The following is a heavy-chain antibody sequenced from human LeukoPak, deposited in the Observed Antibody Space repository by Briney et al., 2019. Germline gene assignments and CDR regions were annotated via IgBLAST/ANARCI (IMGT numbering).Heavy chain of an antibody. J-gene: IGHJ4*02. V-gene: IGHV3-7*01. CDR2: IKQDGSEK. Sequence: PGGSLRLSCAASGFTFSTYWMSWVRQAPGEGLEWVANIKQDGSEKYYVESVKGRFTISRDNAKNSLYPEMTSVRAEATAMYYCARDSAGNDYWGQGTLVTASS. CDR3: ARDSAGNDY. CDR1: GFTFSTYW. D-gene: IGHD6-13*01.